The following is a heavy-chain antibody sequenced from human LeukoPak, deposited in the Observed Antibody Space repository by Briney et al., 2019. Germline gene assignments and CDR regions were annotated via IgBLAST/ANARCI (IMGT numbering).Heavy chain of an antibody. D-gene: IGHD1-20*01. CDR2: IYYSGST. V-gene: IGHV4-59*01. CDR1: GGSISSYY. J-gene: IGHJ3*02. Sequence: PSETLSLTCTVSGGSISSYYWSWIRQPPGKGLEWIGYIYYSGSTNYNPSLKSRVTISVDTSKNQFSLKLGSVTAADTAVYYCARDRYNWKSGAFDIWGQGTMVTVSS. CDR3: ARDRYNWKSGAFDI.